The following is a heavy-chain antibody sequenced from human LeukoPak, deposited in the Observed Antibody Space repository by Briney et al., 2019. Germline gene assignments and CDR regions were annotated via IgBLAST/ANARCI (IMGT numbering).Heavy chain of an antibody. CDR1: GGSISSGGFS. Sequence: SQTLSLTCAVSGGSISSGGFSWNWIRQPPGKGLEWIGFIYQSGRATYNPSLKSRVNISVDRSKNQFSVKMNSVTAVDTAVYFCARGTPDFDSWGQGTLVTVSS. CDR2: IYQSGRA. V-gene: IGHV4-30-2*01. J-gene: IGHJ4*02. CDR3: ARGTPDFDS.